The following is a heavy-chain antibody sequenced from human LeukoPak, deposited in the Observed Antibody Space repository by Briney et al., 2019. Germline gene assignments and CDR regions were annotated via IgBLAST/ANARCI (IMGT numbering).Heavy chain of an antibody. CDR1: GISLGNYG. V-gene: IGHV3-23*01. Sequence: PGGSLRLSCAVSGISLGNYGMSWVRQPPGKGLEWVAGISASGGSTNYADSVKGRFTISRDTPRNTLYLQMNSLRAEDTAVYFCAKRGVVIRVFLVGFHKEAYYFDSWGQGALVTVSS. CDR2: ISASGGST. CDR3: AKRGVVIRVFLVGFHKEAYYFDS. J-gene: IGHJ4*02. D-gene: IGHD3-10*01.